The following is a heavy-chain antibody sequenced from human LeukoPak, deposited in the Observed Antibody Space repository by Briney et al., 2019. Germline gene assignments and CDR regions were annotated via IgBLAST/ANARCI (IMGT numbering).Heavy chain of an antibody. CDR1: GFTFSTYA. CDR3: AKDLRICPHKYDSSSHPVDY. Sequence: GASLRLSCAASGFTFSTYAMNWVRQAPGKGLEWVSGICGGGRNTYYADSVKGRFTISRDNSKNTLYLQMNSLRAEDTAVYYCAKDLRICPHKYDSSSHPVDYWGQGTLVTVSS. V-gene: IGHV3-23*01. J-gene: IGHJ4*02. CDR2: ICGGGRNT. D-gene: IGHD6-6*01.